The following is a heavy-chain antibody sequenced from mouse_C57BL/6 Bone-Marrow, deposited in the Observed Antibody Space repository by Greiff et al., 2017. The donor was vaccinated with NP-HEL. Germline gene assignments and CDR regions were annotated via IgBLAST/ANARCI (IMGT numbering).Heavy chain of an antibody. CDR2: IWGVGST. CDR1: GFSLTSYG. Sequence: VHLVESGPGLVAPSQSLSITCTVSGFSLTSYGVDWVRQSPGKGLEWLGVIWGVGSTNYNSALKSRLSFSKDNSKSQVFLKMNSLQTDDTAMYYCALRFERGLFAYWGQGTLVTVSA. V-gene: IGHV2-6*01. CDR3: ALRFERGLFAY. J-gene: IGHJ3*01.